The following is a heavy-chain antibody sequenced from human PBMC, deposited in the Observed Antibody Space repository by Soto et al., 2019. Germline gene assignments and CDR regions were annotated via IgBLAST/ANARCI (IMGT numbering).Heavy chain of an antibody. D-gene: IGHD5-18*01. CDR2: IYYSGST. Sequence: SETLSLTCTVSGGSISSYYWSWIRQPPGKGLEWIGYIYYSGSTNYNPSLKSRVTISVDTSKNQFSLKLSSVTAADTDVYYCARDNGYSYGYTLNHWGQETRFT. CDR1: GGSISSYY. V-gene: IGHV4-59*01. J-gene: IGHJ4*02. CDR3: ARDNGYSYGYTLNH.